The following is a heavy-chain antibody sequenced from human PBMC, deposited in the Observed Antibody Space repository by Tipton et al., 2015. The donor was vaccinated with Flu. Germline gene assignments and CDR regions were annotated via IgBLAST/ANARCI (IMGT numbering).Heavy chain of an antibody. CDR1: GGSVSSGDYY. Sequence: GLVKPSETLSLTCTVSGGSVSSGDYYWNWIRQTPAKGLEWMTYIDSGGSANYHPSLRSRLSTSIDTSKNRLSLRLSSGTAADTGVYYCARRGVWDGMGVWGQGTTVTVSS. CDR3: ARRGVWDGMGV. J-gene: IGHJ6*02. D-gene: IGHD3-10*01. CDR2: IDSGGSA. V-gene: IGHV4-61*08.